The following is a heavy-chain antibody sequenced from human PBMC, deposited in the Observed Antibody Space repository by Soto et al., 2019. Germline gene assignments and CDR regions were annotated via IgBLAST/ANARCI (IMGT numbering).Heavy chain of an antibody. CDR1: Y. Sequence: YMNWVRQPPGKGLEWIGYIYYSGSTYYNPSLKSRVTISVDTSKNQFSLKLSSVTAADTAVYYCARGRGYSYGDFDYWGQGTLVTVSS. D-gene: IGHD5-18*01. CDR2: IYYSGST. V-gene: IGHV4-30-4*01. CDR3: ARGRGYSYGDFDY. J-gene: IGHJ4*02.